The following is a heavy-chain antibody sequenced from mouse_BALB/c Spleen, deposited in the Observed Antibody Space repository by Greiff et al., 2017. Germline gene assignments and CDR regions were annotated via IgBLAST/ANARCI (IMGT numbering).Heavy chain of an antibody. V-gene: IGHV5-15*02. Sequence: EVQRVESGGGLVQPGGSRKLSCAASGFTFSDYGMAWVRQAPGKGPEWVAFISNLAYSIYYADTVTGRFTISRENAKNTLYLEMSSLRSEDTAMYYCAREEVYYYAMDYWGQGTSVTVSS. CDR2: ISNLAYSI. CDR1: GFTFSDYG. J-gene: IGHJ4*01. CDR3: AREEVYYYAMDY.